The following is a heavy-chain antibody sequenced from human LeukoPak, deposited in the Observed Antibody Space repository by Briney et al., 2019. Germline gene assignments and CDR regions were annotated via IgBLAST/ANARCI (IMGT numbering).Heavy chain of an antibody. CDR3: ARVLPTLGRSLASDWFDP. J-gene: IGHJ5*02. CDR1: GYTFTGYY. D-gene: IGHD3-3*02. V-gene: IGHV1-2*02. Sequence: ASVKVSCKASGYTFTGYYMHWVRQAPGQGLEWMGWINPNSGGTNYAQKFQGRVTMTRDMSISTAYMELSRLRSDDTAVYYCARVLPTLGRSLASDWFDPWGQGTLVTVSS. CDR2: INPNSGGT.